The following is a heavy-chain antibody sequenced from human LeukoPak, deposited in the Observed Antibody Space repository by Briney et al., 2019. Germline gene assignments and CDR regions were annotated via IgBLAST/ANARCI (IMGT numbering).Heavy chain of an antibody. J-gene: IGHJ4*02. Sequence: ASVKVSCKASGYTFTSYGISWVRQAPGQGLEWMGWISAYNGNTNYAQKLQGRVTMTTDTSTSTAYMELRSLGSDDTAVYYCARDRLSYADYYDSSGYRDYWGQGTLVTVSS. CDR3: ARDRLSYADYYDSSGYRDY. D-gene: IGHD3-22*01. V-gene: IGHV1-18*01. CDR2: ISAYNGNT. CDR1: GYTFTSYG.